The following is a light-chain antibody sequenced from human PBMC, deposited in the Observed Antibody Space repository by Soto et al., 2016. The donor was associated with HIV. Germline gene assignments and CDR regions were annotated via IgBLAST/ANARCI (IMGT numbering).Light chain of an antibody. CDR1: QSISSY. Sequence: DIQMTQSPSSLSASVGDRVTITCRASQSISSYLNWYQQKPGKAPKLLIYAASSLQSGVPSRFSGSGSGTDFTLTISSLQPEDFATYYCQQSYSTPMYTFGLRGPSWRSN. CDR2: AAS. V-gene: IGKV1-39*01. J-gene: IGKJ2*01. CDR3: QQSYSTPMYT.